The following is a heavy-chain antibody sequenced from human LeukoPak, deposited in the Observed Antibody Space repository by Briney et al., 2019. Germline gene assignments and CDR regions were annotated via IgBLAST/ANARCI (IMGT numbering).Heavy chain of an antibody. D-gene: IGHD4-23*01. Sequence: ASVKVSCTASGYTFTAYSMHWGRQAPGQGLECMGWINPNSGGTNYAQKFQGRVTMTRDTSISTAYMELSRLRSDDTAVYYCARDNEDGGLFDYWGQGTLVTVSS. CDR3: ARDNEDGGLFDY. CDR2: INPNSGGT. CDR1: GYTFTAYS. J-gene: IGHJ4*02. V-gene: IGHV1-2*02.